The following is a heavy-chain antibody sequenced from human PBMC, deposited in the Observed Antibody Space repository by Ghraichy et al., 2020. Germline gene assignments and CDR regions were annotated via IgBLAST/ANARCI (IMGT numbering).Heavy chain of an antibody. Sequence: ASVKVSCKASGYTFTSYDINWVRQATGQGLEWMGWMNPNSGNTGYAQKFQGRVTMTRNTSISTAYMELSSLRSEDTAVYYCARAPVIVVVTATLGYYYYGMDVWDQGTTVTVSS. CDR1: GYTFTSYD. V-gene: IGHV1-8*01. D-gene: IGHD2-21*02. CDR3: ARAPVIVVVTATLGYYYYGMDV. CDR2: MNPNSGNT. J-gene: IGHJ6*02.